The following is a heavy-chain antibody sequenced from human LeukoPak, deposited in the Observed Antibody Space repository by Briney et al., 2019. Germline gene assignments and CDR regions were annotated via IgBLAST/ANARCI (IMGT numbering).Heavy chain of an antibody. Sequence: GESLKISCKGSGYSFTSYWIGWVRQMPGKGLEYMAIIYPDDSDTRYSPSFQGQVTISADKAISTAYLQWSSLKASDTAVYYCVRRQYCSGGSCFSGSYDYWGQGTLVTVSS. D-gene: IGHD2-15*01. CDR3: VRRQYCSGGSCFSGSYDY. CDR2: IYPDDSDT. CDR1: GYSFTSYW. V-gene: IGHV5-51*01. J-gene: IGHJ4*02.